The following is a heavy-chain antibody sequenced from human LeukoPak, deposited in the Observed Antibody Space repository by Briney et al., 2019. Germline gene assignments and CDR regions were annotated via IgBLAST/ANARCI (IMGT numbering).Heavy chain of an antibody. CDR1: GYTFTSYD. CDR3: ARGDIVVVPAAGAGYYYYYYMDV. Sequence: ASVKVSCKASGYTFTSYDINWVRQATGQGLEWVGWMNPNSGNTGYVQKFQGRVTITRNTSISTAYMELSSLRSEDTAVYYCARGDIVVVPAAGAGYYYYYYMDVWGKGTTVTVSS. V-gene: IGHV1-8*03. J-gene: IGHJ6*03. CDR2: MNPNSGNT. D-gene: IGHD2-2*01.